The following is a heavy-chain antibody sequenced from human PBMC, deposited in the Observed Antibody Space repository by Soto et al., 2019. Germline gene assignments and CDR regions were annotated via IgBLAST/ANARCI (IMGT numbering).Heavy chain of an antibody. CDR2: IYYSGST. J-gene: IGHJ5*02. D-gene: IGHD6-13*01. CDR1: GGSISSYY. Sequence: SETLSLTCTVSGGSISSYYWSWIRQPPGKGLEWIGYIYYSGSTNYNPSLKSRVTISVDTSKNQFSLKLSSVTAADTAVYYCARSYSRYVSDWFDPWGQGTLVTVSS. V-gene: IGHV4-59*01. CDR3: ARSYSRYVSDWFDP.